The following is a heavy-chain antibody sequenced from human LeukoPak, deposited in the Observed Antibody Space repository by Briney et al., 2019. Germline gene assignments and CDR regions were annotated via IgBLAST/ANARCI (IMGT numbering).Heavy chain of an antibody. CDR1: GFTFSSYE. J-gene: IGHJ3*02. CDR3: ARALGGSYSPDAFDI. Sequence: GGSLRLPCAASGFTFSSYEMNWVRQAPGKGLEWVSYISSSGSTIYYADSVKGRFTISRDNAKNSLYLQMNSLRAEDTAVYCCARALGGSYSPDAFDIWGQGTMVTVSS. V-gene: IGHV3-48*03. D-gene: IGHD1-26*01. CDR2: ISSSGSTI.